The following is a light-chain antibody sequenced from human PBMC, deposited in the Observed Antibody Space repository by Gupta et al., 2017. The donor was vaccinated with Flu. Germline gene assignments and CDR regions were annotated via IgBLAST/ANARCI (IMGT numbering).Light chain of an antibody. CDR1: SSNIVGNT. CDR2: MKH. J-gene: IGLJ2*01. CDR3: SEWADAMNASWL. Sequence: QSVLTQPPSASGTPGQRVTISCSGSSSNIVGNTVTWYRQLPGTAPQRLSYMKHLRPSGVPDRFACSTSGTYDSLVTRTLQSEDEADEYYSEWADAMNASWLFGGGTKLTV. V-gene: IGLV1-44*01.